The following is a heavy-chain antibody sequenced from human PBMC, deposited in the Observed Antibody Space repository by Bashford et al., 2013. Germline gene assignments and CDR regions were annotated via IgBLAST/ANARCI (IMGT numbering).Heavy chain of an antibody. CDR2: IIPIFGRP. J-gene: IGHJ4*02. CDR1: GYTFTAYY. Sequence: SVKVSCKSSGYTFTAYYIHWVRQAPGQGLEWMGGIIPIFGRPNYAQKFQGRVTITADKSTSTAYLELSSLRSEDTAVYYCARGSIFGAVVISGFDYWGQGTLVTVSS. D-gene: IGHD3-3*01. V-gene: IGHV1-69*06. CDR3: ARGSIFGAVVISGFDY.